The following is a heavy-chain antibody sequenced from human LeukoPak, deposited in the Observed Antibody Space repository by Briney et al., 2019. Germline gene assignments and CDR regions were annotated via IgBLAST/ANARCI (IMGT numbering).Heavy chain of an antibody. V-gene: IGHV4-31*03. CDR1: GGSISSGGYC. Sequence: SETLSLTCTVSGGSISSGGYCWSWIRQHPGKGLEGIVYIYYSGSTYYNPSLKSRVTISVDTSKNQFSLKLSSVTAADTAVYYCARGSEYCSSTSCYTGNWFDHWGQGTLVTVSS. CDR2: IYYSGST. J-gene: IGHJ5*02. D-gene: IGHD2-2*02. CDR3: ARGSEYCSSTSCYTGNWFDH.